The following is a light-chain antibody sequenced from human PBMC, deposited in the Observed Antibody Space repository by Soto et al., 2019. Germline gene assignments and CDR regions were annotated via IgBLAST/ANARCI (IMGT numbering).Light chain of an antibody. J-gene: IGKJ5*01. CDR2: DAS. CDR3: QQRTNWPPA. Sequence: EIAMTQSPATLSVSPGERGTLSCRASQSVSSYFAWYQQKPGHAPRLLIYDASNRATGIPARFSGSGSGTYFTLTISSLEPEDFAVYYCQQRTNWPPAFGQGTRLEIK. CDR1: QSVSSY. V-gene: IGKV3-11*01.